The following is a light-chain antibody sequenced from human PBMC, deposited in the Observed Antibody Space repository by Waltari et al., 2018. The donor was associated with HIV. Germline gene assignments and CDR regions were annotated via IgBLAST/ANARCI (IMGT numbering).Light chain of an antibody. J-gene: IGLJ2*01. Sequence: QSALTQPPSASGSPGQSVPISCTGSSSDVGGYNYVSWYQQYPGKAPKLMISEVTKRPSGVPDRFSGSKSGNTASLTVSGLRAEDEAEYYCSSYAGNNILVFGGGTKLTVL. CDR3: SSYAGNNILV. CDR2: EVT. CDR1: SSDVGGYNY. V-gene: IGLV2-8*01.